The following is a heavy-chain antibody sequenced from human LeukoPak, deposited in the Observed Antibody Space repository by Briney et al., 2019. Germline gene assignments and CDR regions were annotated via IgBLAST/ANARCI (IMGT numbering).Heavy chain of an antibody. J-gene: IGHJ5*02. CDR2: IIPIFGTA. D-gene: IGHD3-10*01. CDR3: ARGMPYTTPRGRFDP. V-gene: IGHV1-69*05. Sequence: SVKVSCKASGYTFINYDFSWVRQAPGQGLEWMGGIIPIFGTASYAQKFQGRVTMTRDMSTSTVYMELSSLRSEDTAVYYCARGMPYTTPRGRFDPWGQGTLVTVSS. CDR1: GYTFINYD.